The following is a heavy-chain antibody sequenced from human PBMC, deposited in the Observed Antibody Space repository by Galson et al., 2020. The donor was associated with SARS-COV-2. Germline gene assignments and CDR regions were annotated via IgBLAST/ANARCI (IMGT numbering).Heavy chain of an antibody. J-gene: IGHJ4*02. CDR1: GFTFRNNW. CDR3: ARDQDGYNDF. V-gene: IGHV3-7*01. D-gene: IGHD5-12*01. Sequence: PGGSLRLSCAASGFTFRNNWMSWVRQAPGKGLEWVANIKQDGSDKYYVDSVKGRFTISIDNAKNSLYLQMNSLRAEDTAVYYCARDQDGYNDFWGQGTLVTVSS. CDR2: IKQDGSDK.